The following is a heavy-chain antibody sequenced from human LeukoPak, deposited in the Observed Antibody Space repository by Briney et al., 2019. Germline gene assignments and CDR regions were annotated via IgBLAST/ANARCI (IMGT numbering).Heavy chain of an antibody. V-gene: IGHV1-69*05. CDR1: GGTFSSYA. J-gene: IGHJ4*02. Sequence: ASVKVSCKXSGGTFSSYAISWVRQPPGQGLEWMGRIIPIFGTANYAQKFQGRVTITTDESTSTAYMELSSLRSEDTAVYYCARARARSFGVVITSPFDYWGQGTLVTVSS. CDR3: ARARARSFGVVITSPFDY. CDR2: IIPIFGTA. D-gene: IGHD3-3*01.